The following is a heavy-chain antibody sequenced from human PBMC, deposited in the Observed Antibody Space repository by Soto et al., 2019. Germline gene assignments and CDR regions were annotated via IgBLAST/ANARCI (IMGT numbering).Heavy chain of an antibody. D-gene: IGHD3-9*01. CDR3: AKNVWSNTIFGGMYI. CDR1: GFTFSSYA. V-gene: IGHV3-23*01. CDR2: ISGSGGST. Sequence: GGSLRLSCAASGFTFSSYAMSWVRQAPGRGLEWVSAISGSGGSTYYADSVKGRFTISRDNSKNTLYLQMNSLRAEDTAVYYCAKNVWSNTIFGGMYIWGQGTTVTVSS. J-gene: IGHJ6*02.